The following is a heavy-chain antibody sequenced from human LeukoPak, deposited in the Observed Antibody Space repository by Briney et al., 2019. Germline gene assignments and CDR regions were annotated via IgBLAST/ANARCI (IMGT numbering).Heavy chain of an antibody. CDR1: GFTFSSYE. J-gene: IGHJ3*02. Sequence: GGSLRLSCAASGFTFSSYEMNWVRQAPGKGLEWVSYISSSGSTIYYADSVKGRFTISRDNAKNSLYLQMISLRAEDTAVYYCARDIGGYSVAFDIWGQGTMVTVSS. CDR3: ARDIGGYSVAFDI. V-gene: IGHV3-48*03. CDR2: ISSSGSTI. D-gene: IGHD4-23*01.